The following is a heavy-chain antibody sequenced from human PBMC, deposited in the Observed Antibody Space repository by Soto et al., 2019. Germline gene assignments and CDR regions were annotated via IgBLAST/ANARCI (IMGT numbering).Heavy chain of an antibody. D-gene: IGHD4-4*01. CDR1: GFTFSRYG. CDR3: ARDFVGNPFDS. J-gene: IGHJ4*02. Sequence: LRLSCAASGFTFSRYGMHWVRQAPGKGLEWVAVIWYDGSNKYYADSVKGRFTISRDNSKNTLYLQMNSLRAEDTAVYYCARDFVGNPFDSWGKGPMVTVSS. CDR2: IWYDGSNK. V-gene: IGHV3-33*01.